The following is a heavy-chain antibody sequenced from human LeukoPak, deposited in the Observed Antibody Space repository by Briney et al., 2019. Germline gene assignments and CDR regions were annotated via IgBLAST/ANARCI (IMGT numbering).Heavy chain of an antibody. V-gene: IGHV1-46*01. Sequence: ASVKISCKASGYTFTSYHIHWVRQAPGQGLEWLGIINPNGGRTAYAQNFQGRVSMTRDTSTTTVYMELSSLRSDDTAVYYCARSASCSSTSCYTGEDYWGQGTLVTVSS. D-gene: IGHD2-2*02. CDR1: GYTFTSYH. CDR3: ARSASCSSTSCYTGEDY. J-gene: IGHJ4*02. CDR2: INPNGGRT.